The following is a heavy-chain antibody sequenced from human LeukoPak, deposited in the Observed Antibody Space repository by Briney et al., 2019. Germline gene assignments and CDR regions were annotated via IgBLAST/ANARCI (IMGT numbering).Heavy chain of an antibody. J-gene: IGHJ5*02. CDR2: IFPSGHS. D-gene: IGHD3-10*01. Sequence: PSETLSLTCAVSGDSISSGDYSWSWIRQPSGKGLEWIGYIFPSGHSYYNPSLKSRVTISVDRSKNQFSLRLTSVTAADTAIYYCARELWFVNAPGSWLDPWGQGTQVTVSS. CDR1: GDSISSGDYS. CDR3: ARELWFVNAPGSWLDP. V-gene: IGHV4-30-2*01.